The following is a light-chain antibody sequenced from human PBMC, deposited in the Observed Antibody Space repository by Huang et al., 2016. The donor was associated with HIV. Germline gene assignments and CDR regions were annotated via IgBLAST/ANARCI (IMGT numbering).Light chain of an antibody. J-gene: IGKJ4*01. Sequence: EIVLPQSPATLSLSPGERATLSCRASQSVNRYLAWYQQKPGQAPRLLIYDASTRATGIAAWFSGGGSGTDFTRTISSLEPEDFAVYYCQQRSDWLTFGGGTKVEIK. V-gene: IGKV3-11*01. CDR2: DAS. CDR3: QQRSDWLT. CDR1: QSVNRY.